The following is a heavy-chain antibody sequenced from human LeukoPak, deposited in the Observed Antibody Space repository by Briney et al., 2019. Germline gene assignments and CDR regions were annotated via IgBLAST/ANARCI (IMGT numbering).Heavy chain of an antibody. CDR3: AIWFNSGNDWWFDP. CDR1: GFTFSSYA. Sequence: PGGSLRLSCAVSGFTFSSYAMGWVRQAPGKGLEWVSGISSSGATTYYADSVKGRFTISRDDSKNTLYLQMNSLRAEDSALYYCAIWFNSGNDWWFDPWGQGTLVTVSS. D-gene: IGHD1-26*01. V-gene: IGHV3-23*01. CDR2: ISSSGATT. J-gene: IGHJ5*02.